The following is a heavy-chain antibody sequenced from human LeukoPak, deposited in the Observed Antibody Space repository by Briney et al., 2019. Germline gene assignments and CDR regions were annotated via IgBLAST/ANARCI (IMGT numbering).Heavy chain of an antibody. V-gene: IGHV1-18*01. D-gene: IGHD6-13*01. CDR2: ISAYNGNT. Sequence: ASVKVSCKASGGTFSSYAISWVRQAPGQGLEWMGWISAYNGNTNYAQKLQGRVTMTTDTSTSTAYMELRSLRSDDTAVYYCARGGYSSSASGVDYWGQGTLVTVSS. CDR1: GGTFSSYA. CDR3: ARGGYSSSASGVDY. J-gene: IGHJ4*02.